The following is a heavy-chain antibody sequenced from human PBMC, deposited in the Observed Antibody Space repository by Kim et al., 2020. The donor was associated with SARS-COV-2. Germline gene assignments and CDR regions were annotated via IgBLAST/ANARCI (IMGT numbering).Heavy chain of an antibody. J-gene: IGHJ4*02. Sequence: SVKVSCKASGGTFSSYAISWVRQAPGQGLEWMGGIIPIFGTANYAQKFQGRVTITANESTSTAYMELSSLISEDTAVYYCAREGPGFGEFYFDYWGQGTLVTVSS. CDR3: AREGPGFGEFYFDY. CDR2: IIPIFGTA. D-gene: IGHD3-10*01. CDR1: GGTFSSYA. V-gene: IGHV1-69*13.